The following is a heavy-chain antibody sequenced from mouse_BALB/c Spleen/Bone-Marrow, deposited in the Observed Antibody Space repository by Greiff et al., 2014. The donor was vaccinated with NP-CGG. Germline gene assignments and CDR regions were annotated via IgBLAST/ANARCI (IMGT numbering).Heavy chain of an antibody. CDR1: GFTFSSYG. Sequence: VQLKESXGDLVKPGGSLKLSCAASGFTFSSYGMSWGRQTPDKRLEWVATISSGGSNTYYPDSVKGRFTISRDNAKNTLYLQMSSLKSEDTAMYYCARHQRYYAMDYWGQGTSVTVSS. CDR3: ARHQRYYAMDY. CDR2: ISSGGSNT. V-gene: IGHV5-6*01. J-gene: IGHJ4*01.